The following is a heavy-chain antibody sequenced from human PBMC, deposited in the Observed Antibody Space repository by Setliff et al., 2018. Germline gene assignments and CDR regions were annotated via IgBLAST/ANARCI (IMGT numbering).Heavy chain of an antibody. CDR3: ARGSTMIQGVRLYYHGLDV. CDR1: GGSIDSSF. V-gene: IGHV4-4*08. Sequence: SETLSLTCTVSGGSIDSSFWNWIRQPPGKGLEWIGRLHTSGSTNYNPSLKSRVTISVDTSRNQFSLMLTSVTAADTAVYYCARGSTMIQGVRLYYHGLDVWGQGTTVTVSS. J-gene: IGHJ6*02. CDR2: LHTSGST. D-gene: IGHD3-10*01.